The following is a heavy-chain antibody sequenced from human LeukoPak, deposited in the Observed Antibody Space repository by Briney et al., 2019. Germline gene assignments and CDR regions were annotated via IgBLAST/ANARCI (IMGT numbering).Heavy chain of an antibody. J-gene: IGHJ4*02. V-gene: IGHV4-39*01. D-gene: IGHD6-13*01. CDR1: GGSISSSSYY. CDR2: IYYSGST. CDR3: ASRSSWYGGAWFDY. Sequence: SETLSLTCTVSGGSISSSSYYWGWIRQPPGKGLEWIGSIYYSGSTYYNPSLKSRVIISVDTSKNQFSLKLSSVTAADTAVYYCASRSSWYGGAWFDYRGQGTLVTVSS.